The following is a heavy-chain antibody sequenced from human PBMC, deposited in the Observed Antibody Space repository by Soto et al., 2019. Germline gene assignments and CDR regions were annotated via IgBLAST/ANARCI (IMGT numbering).Heavy chain of an antibody. CDR2: IFPGGNT. J-gene: IGHJ5*02. D-gene: IGHD3-9*01. V-gene: IGHV4-31*03. CDR1: GGSISSGGYY. CDR3: AKHELPYFDWLLFDP. Sequence: PSETLSLTCTVSGGSISSGGYYWTWLRQHPGKGLEWIGYIFPGGNTYYNPSLESRATISVDRSKNQFSLKLSSVTAADTAVYYCAKHELPYFDWLLFDPWGQGTLVTVSS.